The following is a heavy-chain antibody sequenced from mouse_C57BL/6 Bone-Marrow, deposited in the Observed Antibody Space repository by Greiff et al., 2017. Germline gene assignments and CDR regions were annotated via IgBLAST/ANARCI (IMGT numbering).Heavy chain of an antibody. V-gene: IGHV14-3*01. J-gene: IGHJ4*01. CDR1: GFNIKNTY. Sequence: VQLQQSVAELVRPGASVKLSCTASGFNIKNTYMHWVKQRPEQGLEWIGRIDPANGKTKYAPKFQGKATIPADTSSNTAYLQLSSLTSEDTAIYYCARSDGCLFYAMDYWGQGTSVTVSS. CDR2: IDPANGKT. D-gene: IGHD2-3*01. CDR3: ARSDGCLFYAMDY.